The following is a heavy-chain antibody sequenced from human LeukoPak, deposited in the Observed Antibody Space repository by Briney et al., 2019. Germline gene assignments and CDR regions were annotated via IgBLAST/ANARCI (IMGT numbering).Heavy chain of an antibody. J-gene: IGHJ6*02. CDR1: GFTFSSYS. D-gene: IGHD1-14*01. CDR3: AKPNTIYYYYGMDV. CDR2: ISSSSSYI. Sequence: GGSLRLSCAASGFTFSSYSMNWVRQAPGKGLEWVSSISSSSSYIYYADSVKGRFTISRDNAKNSLYLQMNSLRAEDTAAYYCAKPNTIYYYYGMDVWGQGTTVTVSS. V-gene: IGHV3-21*01.